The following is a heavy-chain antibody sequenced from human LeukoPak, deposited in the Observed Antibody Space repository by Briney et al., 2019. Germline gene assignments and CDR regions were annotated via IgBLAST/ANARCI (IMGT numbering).Heavy chain of an antibody. V-gene: IGHV1-69*13. CDR3: AGGERIQLWLPRLDY. D-gene: IGHD5-18*01. J-gene: IGHJ4*02. CDR1: GGTFSSYA. Sequence: SVKVSCKASGGTFSSYAISWVRQAPGQGLEWMGGIIPIFGTANYAQEFQGRVTITADESTSTAYMELSSLRSEDTAVYYCAGGERIQLWLPRLDYWGQGTLVTVSS. CDR2: IIPIFGTA.